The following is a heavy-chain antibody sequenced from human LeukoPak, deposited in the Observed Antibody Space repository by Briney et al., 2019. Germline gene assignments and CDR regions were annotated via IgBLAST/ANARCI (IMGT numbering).Heavy chain of an antibody. CDR2: VYTSGNT. D-gene: IGHD3-9*01. CDR1: GASISTYY. V-gene: IGHV4-4*07. Sequence: SETLSLTCTVSGASISTYYWSWIRQSAGRGLEWIGRVYTSGNTNYNPSLKSRVTMSVDTSKNQFSLKVRSVTAADTAVYYCARERDFLTGDYGITAFYFDYWGQGTLVTVSS. CDR3: ARERDFLTGDYGITAFYFDY. J-gene: IGHJ4*02.